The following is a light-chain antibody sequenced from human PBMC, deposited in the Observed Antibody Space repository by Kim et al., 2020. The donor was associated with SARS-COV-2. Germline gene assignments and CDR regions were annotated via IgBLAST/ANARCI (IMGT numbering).Light chain of an antibody. J-gene: IGKJ4*01. CDR3: QQRSGWLST. V-gene: IGKV3-11*01. Sequence: EIVLTQSPATLSLSPGEKATLSCRASESVKESLAWYRQKPGQAPRLLIYDASIRAAGAPARFSGSGSGTDFTLTISSLEPEDFAVYYCQQRSGWLSTFGGGTRVDIK. CDR1: ESVKES. CDR2: DAS.